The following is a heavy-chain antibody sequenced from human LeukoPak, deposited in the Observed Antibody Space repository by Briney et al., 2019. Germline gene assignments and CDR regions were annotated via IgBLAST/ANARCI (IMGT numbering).Heavy chain of an antibody. J-gene: IGHJ5*02. CDR2: ISSSGSTI. CDR3: ARSSLDSSGWYRPRTPNWFDP. CDR1: GFTFSDYY. D-gene: IGHD6-19*01. V-gene: IGHV3-11*01. Sequence: GGSLRLSCAASGFTFSDYYMSWIRQAPGKGLEWVSYISSSGSTIYYADSVKGRFTISRDNAKNSLYQQMNSLRAEDTAVYYCARSSLDSSGWYRPRTPNWFDPWGQGTLVTVSS.